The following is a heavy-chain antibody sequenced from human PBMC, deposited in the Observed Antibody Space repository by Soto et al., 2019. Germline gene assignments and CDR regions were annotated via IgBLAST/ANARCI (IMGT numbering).Heavy chain of an antibody. V-gene: IGHV5-51*01. CDR2: IYPGNSET. CDR1: GYSFTSYW. J-gene: IGHJ5*02. Sequence: GESLKISCKGSGYSFTSYWIGWVLQMPGKGLEWMGIIYPGNSETAYSPSFQGQVTISADKSNSTTYLQWSSLTASDTAIYYCARQGRTGSNWIDPWGQGTLVTGSS. CDR3: ARQGRTGSNWIDP. D-gene: IGHD3-9*01.